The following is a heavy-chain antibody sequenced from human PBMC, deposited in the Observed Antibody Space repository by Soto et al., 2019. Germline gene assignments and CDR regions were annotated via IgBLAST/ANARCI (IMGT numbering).Heavy chain of an antibody. V-gene: IGHV1-69*12. CDR3: ARLGRHEYYYYGMDV. Sequence: QVQLVQSGAEVKKPGSSVKVSCKASGGTFSSYAINWVRQAPGQGLEWMGGIIRIFGTPDYAQRFQCRVPSAAYESTSTAHMELSSLGSYATALYHCARLGRHEYYYYGMDVLGQGTTVTVSS. CDR2: IIRIFGTP. J-gene: IGHJ6*02. CDR1: GGTFSSYA. D-gene: IGHD1-26*01.